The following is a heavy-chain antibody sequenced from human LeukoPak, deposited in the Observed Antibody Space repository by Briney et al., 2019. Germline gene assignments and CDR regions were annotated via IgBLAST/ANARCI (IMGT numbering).Heavy chain of an antibody. CDR2: FDPEDGET. CDR1: RYTLTELS. D-gene: IGHD3-22*01. V-gene: IGHV1-24*01. CDR3: ATSVYYYDSSGSPLDY. Sequence: ASVKVSCKVSRYTLTELSMHWVRQAPGKGLEWMGGFDPEDGETIYAQKFQGRVTMTEDTSTDTAYMELSSLRSEDTAVYYCATSVYYYDSSGSPLDYWGQGTLVTVSS. J-gene: IGHJ4*02.